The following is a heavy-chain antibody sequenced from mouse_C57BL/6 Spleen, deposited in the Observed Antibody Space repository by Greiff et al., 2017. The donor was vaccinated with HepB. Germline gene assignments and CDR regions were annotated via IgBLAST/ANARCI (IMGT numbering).Heavy chain of an antibody. D-gene: IGHD2-4*01. Sequence: QVQLQQPGAELVKPGASVKMSCKASGYTFTSYWITWVKQRPGQGLEWIGDIYPGSGSTNYNEKFKSKATLTVDTSSSTAYMQLSSLTSEDSAVYYCARKGMIKGAMDYWGQGTSVTVSS. V-gene: IGHV1-55*01. CDR2: IYPGSGST. CDR3: ARKGMIKGAMDY. CDR1: GYTFTSYW. J-gene: IGHJ4*01.